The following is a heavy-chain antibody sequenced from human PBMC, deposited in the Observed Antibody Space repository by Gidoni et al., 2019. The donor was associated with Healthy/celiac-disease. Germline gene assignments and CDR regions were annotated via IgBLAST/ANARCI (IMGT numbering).Heavy chain of an antibody. CDR1: GYSFTSYW. CDR2: IYPGDSDT. V-gene: IGHV5-51*01. J-gene: IGHJ4*02. Sequence: EVQLVQSGAEVQKTGASLKISCKGSGYSFTSYWIGWVRQMPGKGLEWMGIIYPGDSDTRYSPSFQGQVTISADKSISTAYLQWSSLKASDTAMYYCARPYSGYDLGVWYYFDYWGQGTLVTVSS. D-gene: IGHD5-12*01. CDR3: ARPYSGYDLGVWYYFDY.